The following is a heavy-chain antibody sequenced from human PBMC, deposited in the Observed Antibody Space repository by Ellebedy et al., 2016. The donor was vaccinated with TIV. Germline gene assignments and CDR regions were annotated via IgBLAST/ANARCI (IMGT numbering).Heavy chain of an antibody. Sequence: GESLKISCKGSGYSFTSYWIGWVRQMPGKGLEWMGIIYPGDSDTRYSPSFQGQVTISADKSISTAYLQWSSLKASDTAMYYCARLEDEGYSSTRFDYWGQGTPVTVSA. V-gene: IGHV5-51*01. J-gene: IGHJ4*02. D-gene: IGHD5-18*01. CDR1: GYSFTSYW. CDR2: IYPGDSDT. CDR3: ARLEDEGYSSTRFDY.